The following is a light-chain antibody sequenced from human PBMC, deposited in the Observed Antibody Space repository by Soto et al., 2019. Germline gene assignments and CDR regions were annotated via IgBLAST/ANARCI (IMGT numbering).Light chain of an antibody. CDR3: NSYASVNSPVL. J-gene: IGLJ2*01. CDR1: SSDVGGYNY. Sequence: QAVVTQPASLSGSPGQSITISCTGTSSDVGGYNYVSWYQQHPGKAPRLMIYGVSNRPLGVSYRFSGSKSGNTASLTISGLQSEDEADYYCNSYASVNSPVLFGGGTKVTVL. CDR2: GVS. V-gene: IGLV2-14*03.